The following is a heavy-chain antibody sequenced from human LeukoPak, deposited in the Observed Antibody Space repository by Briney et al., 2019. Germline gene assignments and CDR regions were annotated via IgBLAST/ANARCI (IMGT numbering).Heavy chain of an antibody. CDR3: AKDLAATWAFDI. D-gene: IGHD6-13*01. CDR1: GFTFSNYG. Sequence: GGSLRLSCAASGFTFSNYGMHWVRQDPEKGLEWVSTISASGGNTYYADSVRGRFTISRDNSKNTLYLQMNSLRAKDTAVYYCAKDLAATWAFDIWGRGTRVTVSS. J-gene: IGHJ3*02. CDR2: ISASGGNT. V-gene: IGHV3-23*01.